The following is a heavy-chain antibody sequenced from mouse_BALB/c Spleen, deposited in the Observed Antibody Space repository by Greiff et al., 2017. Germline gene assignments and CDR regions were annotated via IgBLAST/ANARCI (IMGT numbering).Heavy chain of an antibody. D-gene: IGHD1-1*01. CDR2: IYPGDGDT. CDR1: GYAFSSYW. CDR3: ARIYGSSCFDY. V-gene: IGHV1-80*01. J-gene: IGHJ2*01. Sequence: QVQLQQSGAELVRPGSSVKIFCQASGYAFSSYWMNRVKQRPGQGLEWIGQIYPGDGDTNYNGKFKGKATLTADKSSSSAYMQLSRLTSEASAVYVCARIYGSSCFDYWGQGTTLTVSA.